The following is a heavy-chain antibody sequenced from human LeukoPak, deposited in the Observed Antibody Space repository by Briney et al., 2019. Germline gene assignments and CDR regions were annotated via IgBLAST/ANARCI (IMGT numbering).Heavy chain of an antibody. CDR1: GITFSSYA. D-gene: IGHD4-17*01. J-gene: IGHJ4*02. CDR3: ARGGRTLIDYGDYV. Sequence: GGSLRLSCAASGITFSSYAMSWVRPAPGKGLEWVSAISGSGGSTYYADSVKGRFTISRDNSKNTLYLQMNILGAEDTAVYYCARGGRTLIDYGDYVWGQGTLVTVSS. CDR2: ISGSGGST. V-gene: IGHV3-23*01.